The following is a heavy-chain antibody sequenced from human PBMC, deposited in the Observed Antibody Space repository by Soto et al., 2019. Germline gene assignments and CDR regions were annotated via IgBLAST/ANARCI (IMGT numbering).Heavy chain of an antibody. CDR1: GFSFRNYW. Sequence: DVQLLESGGDLVQPGGSLRLSCVVSGFSFRNYWMHWVRQVPGGGLVWVARLKEDGGFTTYADSVKGRFAISGDTAKNTLYLQMNSLAVDDTGLYYCATVTTGSGAYDIWGQGTVVTVSS. CDR3: ATVTTGSGAYDI. V-gene: IGHV3-74*01. D-gene: IGHD4-17*01. CDR2: LKEDGGFT. J-gene: IGHJ3*02.